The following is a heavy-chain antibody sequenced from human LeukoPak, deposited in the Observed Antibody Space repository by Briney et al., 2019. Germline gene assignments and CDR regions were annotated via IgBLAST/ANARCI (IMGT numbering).Heavy chain of an antibody. CDR2: INHSGST. D-gene: IGHD3-22*01. Sequence: SETLSLTCAVYGGSFSGYYWSWIRQPPGKGLEWIGEINHSGSTNYNPSLKSRVTISVDTSKNQFSLKLISVTAADTAVYYCARVNYYDSSGYYGPHYFDYWGQGTLVTVSS. CDR1: GGSFSGYY. V-gene: IGHV4-34*01. J-gene: IGHJ4*02. CDR3: ARVNYYDSSGYYGPHYFDY.